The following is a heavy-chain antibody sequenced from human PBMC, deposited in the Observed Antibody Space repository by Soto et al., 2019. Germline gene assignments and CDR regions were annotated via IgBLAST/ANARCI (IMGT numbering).Heavy chain of an antibody. CDR3: ARDAHAWLLLFPPANNWFDP. D-gene: IGHD3-22*01. Sequence: GGSLRLSCAASGFTFSSYSMNWVRQAPGKGLEWVSYISSSSSTIYYADSVKGRFTISRDNAKNSLYLQMNSLRDEDTAVYYCARDAHAWLLLFPPANNWFDPWGQGTLVTVSS. V-gene: IGHV3-48*02. CDR2: ISSSSSTI. J-gene: IGHJ5*02. CDR1: GFTFSSYS.